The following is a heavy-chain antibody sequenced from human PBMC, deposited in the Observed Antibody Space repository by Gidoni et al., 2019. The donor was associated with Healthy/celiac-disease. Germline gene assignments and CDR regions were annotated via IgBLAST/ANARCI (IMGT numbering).Heavy chain of an antibody. CDR3: ARDRTTVLYYFDY. CDR2: IWYDGSNK. D-gene: IGHD4-4*01. J-gene: IGHJ4*02. CDR1: GFPFSSYG. V-gene: IGHV3-33*01. Sequence: QVQLVESGGGVVQPGRSLRLSCAASGFPFSSYGMHWVRQAPGKGLEWVAVIWYDGSNKYYADSVKGRFTISRDNSKNTLYLQMNSLRAEDTAVYYCARDRTTVLYYFDYWGQGTLVTVSS.